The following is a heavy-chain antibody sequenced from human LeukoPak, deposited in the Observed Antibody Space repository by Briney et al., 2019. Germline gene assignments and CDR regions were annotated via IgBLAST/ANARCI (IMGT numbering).Heavy chain of an antibody. CDR3: ARRTGSYRTIDY. Sequence: PSETLPLTCAVYGGSFSGYYWSWIRQPPGKGLEWIGEINHSGSTNYNPSLKSRVTISVDTSKNQFSLKLSSVTAADTAVYYCARRTGSYRTIDYWGQGTLVTVSS. V-gene: IGHV4-34*01. CDR1: GGSFSGYY. J-gene: IGHJ4*02. D-gene: IGHD3-16*02. CDR2: INHSGST.